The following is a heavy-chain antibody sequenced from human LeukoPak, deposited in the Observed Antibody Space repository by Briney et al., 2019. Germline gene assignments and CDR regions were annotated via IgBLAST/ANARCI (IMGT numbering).Heavy chain of an antibody. J-gene: IGHJ4*02. V-gene: IGHV3-30*02. CDR1: GFTFRSLG. Sequence: GGSLRLSCPASGFTFRSLGMHWVRQVPGKGLEWVAFVENDGTTKYYADSVKGRFSISRDNSKNTLFLQMNNLRTDDTSMYYCVTDLHGINWYVYWGQGTLVTVSS. CDR3: VTDLHGINWYVY. CDR2: VENDGTTK. D-gene: IGHD3-16*01.